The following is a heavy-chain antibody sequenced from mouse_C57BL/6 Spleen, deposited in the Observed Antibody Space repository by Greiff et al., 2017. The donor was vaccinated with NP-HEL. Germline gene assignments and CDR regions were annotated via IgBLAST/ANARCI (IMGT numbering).Heavy chain of an antibody. Sequence: QVQLQQPGAELVKPGASVKLSCKASGYTFTSYWMQWVKQRPGQGLEWIGEIDPSDSYTNYNQKFKGKATLTVDTSSSTAYMQLSSLTSEDSAVYYCARYDGIWYFDVWGTGTTVTVSS. V-gene: IGHV1-50*01. CDR2: IDPSDSYT. CDR3: ARYDGIWYFDV. J-gene: IGHJ1*03. D-gene: IGHD1-1*01. CDR1: GYTFTSYW.